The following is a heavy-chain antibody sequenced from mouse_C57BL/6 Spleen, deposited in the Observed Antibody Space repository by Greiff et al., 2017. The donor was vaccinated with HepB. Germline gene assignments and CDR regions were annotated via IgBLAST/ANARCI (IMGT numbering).Heavy chain of an antibody. CDR1: GFTFSSYA. J-gene: IGHJ2*01. D-gene: IGHD4-1*01. V-gene: IGHV5-4*01. CDR2: ISDGGSYT. Sequence: EVKLVESGGGLVKPGGSLKLSCAASGFTFSSYAMSWVRQTPEKRLEWFATISDGGSYTYYPDNVKGRVTISRDNAKNNLYLQMSPLKSEDTAMYYCARDGDWDGGYYFDYWGQGTTLTVSS. CDR3: ARDGDWDGGYYFDY.